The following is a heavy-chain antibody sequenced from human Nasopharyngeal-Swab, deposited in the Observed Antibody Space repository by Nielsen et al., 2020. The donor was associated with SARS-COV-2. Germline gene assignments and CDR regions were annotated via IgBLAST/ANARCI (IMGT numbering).Heavy chain of an antibody. J-gene: IGHJ4*02. V-gene: IGHV3-30-3*01. D-gene: IGHD3-22*01. CDR2: ISYDGSNK. CDR1: GFTFSRYT. Sequence: GASLRLSSAASGFTFSRYTMHWVRQAPGKGLEWVAVISYDGSNKYYADSVKGRFTISSDISKNTLYLQMNSLRAEDTAVFYCASTPLDSSGYYYAFHYWGRGTLVTVSS. CDR3: ASTPLDSSGYYYAFHY.